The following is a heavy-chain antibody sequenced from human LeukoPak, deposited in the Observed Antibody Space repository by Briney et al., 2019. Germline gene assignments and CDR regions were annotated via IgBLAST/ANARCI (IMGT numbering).Heavy chain of an antibody. CDR2: IYWDDDK. V-gene: IGHV2-5*02. D-gene: IGHD3-22*01. CDR3: ALFTYYERSGYGMGNWFDP. Sequence: KASGPTLVNPTQTLTLTCTFSGFSLSIRGVGVGWIRQPPGGALEWLALIYWDDDKRYSPSLKNRLTITKDTSKNQVVLTLANTGPVDTATYYCALFTYYERSGYGMGNWFDPWGQGTQVTVSS. CDR1: GFSLSIRGVG. J-gene: IGHJ5*02.